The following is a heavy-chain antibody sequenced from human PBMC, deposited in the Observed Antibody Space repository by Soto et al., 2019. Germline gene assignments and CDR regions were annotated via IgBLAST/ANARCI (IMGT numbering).Heavy chain of an antibody. D-gene: IGHD3-16*01. Sequence: QVQLVESGGGVVQPGRSLRLSCAATGFTFRTYAMHWVRQAPGKGMEWVAVISSDESDKYYVDSVKGRFTISRDNSKNTLYMEMNSLGAEDTAVYSCAKGGRWLQPYYFDYWGQGTLVTVSS. CDR2: ISSDESDK. CDR3: AKGGRWLQPYYFDY. CDR1: GFTFRTYA. J-gene: IGHJ4*02. V-gene: IGHV3-30*18.